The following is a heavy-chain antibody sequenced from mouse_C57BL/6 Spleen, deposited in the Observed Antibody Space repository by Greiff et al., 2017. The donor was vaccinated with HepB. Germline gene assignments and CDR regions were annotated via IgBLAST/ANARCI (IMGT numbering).Heavy chain of an antibody. V-gene: IGHV5-4*01. CDR3: ARDRGTTVVARFAY. CDR2: ISDGGSYT. Sequence: EVKVVESGGGLVKPGGSLKLSCAASGFTFSSYAMSWVRQTPEKRLEWVATISDGGSYTYYPDNVKGRFTISRDNAKNNLYLQMSHLKSEDTAMYYCARDRGTTVVARFAYWGQGTLVTVSA. D-gene: IGHD1-1*01. CDR1: GFTFSSYA. J-gene: IGHJ3*01.